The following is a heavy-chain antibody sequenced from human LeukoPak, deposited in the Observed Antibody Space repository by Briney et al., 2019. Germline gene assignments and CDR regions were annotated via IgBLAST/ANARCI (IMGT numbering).Heavy chain of an antibody. CDR2: ITPIFGTA. J-gene: IGHJ6*03. CDR1: GGTFSSSA. Sequence: SVKVSCKASGGTFSSSAISWVRQAPGQGLEWMGGITPIFGTANYARKFQGRVTITADKSTSTAYMELSSLRSEDTAVYYCARVRVKRRSYYYYMDVWGKGTTVTVSS. V-gene: IGHV1-69*06. D-gene: IGHD3-3*01. CDR3: ARVRVKRRSYYYYMDV.